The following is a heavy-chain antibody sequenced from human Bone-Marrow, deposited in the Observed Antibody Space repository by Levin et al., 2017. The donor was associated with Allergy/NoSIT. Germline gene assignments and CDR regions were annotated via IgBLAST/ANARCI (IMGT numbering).Heavy chain of an antibody. CDR1: GFTFDDYA. Sequence: SLKISCAASGFTFDDYAMHWVRQVPGKGLEWVSGATWNGGIMGYAHSVKGRFTISRDNAKNSLYLQMNSLRVEDTALYYCAKDYFYYADIGYYLLDSWGLGTLVTVSS. V-gene: IGHV3-9*01. CDR2: ATWNGGIM. D-gene: IGHD3-22*01. J-gene: IGHJ5*01. CDR3: AKDYFYYADIGYYLLDS.